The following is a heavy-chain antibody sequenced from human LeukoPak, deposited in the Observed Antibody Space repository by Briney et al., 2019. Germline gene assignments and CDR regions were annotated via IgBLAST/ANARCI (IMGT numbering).Heavy chain of an antibody. CDR3: ARVGGRYASIGY. Sequence: GGSLRLSCAASGFTFSSYAMHWVRQAPGKGLEWVANIKQDGSEKYYVDSVKGRFTISRDNAKNSLYLQMNSLRAEDTAVHYCARVGGRYASIGYWGQGTLVTVSS. V-gene: IGHV3-7*01. D-gene: IGHD2-2*01. J-gene: IGHJ4*02. CDR2: IKQDGSEK. CDR1: GFTFSSYA.